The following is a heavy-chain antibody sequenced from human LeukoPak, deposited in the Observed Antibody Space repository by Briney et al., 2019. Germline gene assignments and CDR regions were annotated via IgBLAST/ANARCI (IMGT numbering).Heavy chain of an antibody. Sequence: GGSLRLSCSASRFTFSSYSMIWVRQAPRKGLEWVSLIYSGGSTYYADSVKGRFTISRDNSKNTVYLQMNSLRAEDTAMYYCARRDDHNGRDYWGQGTLVTVSS. CDR1: RFTFSSYS. CDR3: ARRDDHNGRDY. V-gene: IGHV3-53*01. D-gene: IGHD5-24*01. CDR2: IYSGGST. J-gene: IGHJ4*02.